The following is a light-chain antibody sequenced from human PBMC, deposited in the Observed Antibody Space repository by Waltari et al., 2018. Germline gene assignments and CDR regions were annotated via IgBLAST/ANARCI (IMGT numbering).Light chain of an antibody. V-gene: IGLV2-14*03. CDR3: SSYTSSRSYV. J-gene: IGLJ1*01. CDR1: SSDIGDYNF. CDR2: DDT. Sequence: QSALTQPASVSGSPGQSITISCTGASSDIGDYNFVSWYQQRPGKAPKLMIYDDTHRPSGCSTRFSGSRSASTASLTISGLQAEDEAYYYCSSYTSSRSYVFATGTKVTVL.